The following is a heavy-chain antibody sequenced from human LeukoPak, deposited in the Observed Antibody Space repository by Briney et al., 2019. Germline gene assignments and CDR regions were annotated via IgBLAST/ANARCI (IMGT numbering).Heavy chain of an antibody. CDR3: ARGRDSYNGYYYYYMDV. V-gene: IGHV4-34*01. Sequence: SETLSLTCAVYGGSFSGYYWSWIRQPPGKGLEWIGEINHSGSTNYNPSLKSRVTISVDTSKNQFSLKLSSVTATDTAVYYCARGRDSYNGYYYYYMDVWGKGTTVTISS. D-gene: IGHD5-24*01. J-gene: IGHJ6*03. CDR2: INHSGST. CDR1: GGSFSGYY.